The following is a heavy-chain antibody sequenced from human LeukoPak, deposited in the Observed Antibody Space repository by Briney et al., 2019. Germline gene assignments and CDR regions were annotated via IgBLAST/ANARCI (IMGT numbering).Heavy chain of an antibody. CDR3: ARDPQYSSGWYSSDY. Sequence: ASVKVSCKASGYTFTSYFMHWVRQAPGQGLEWMGIINPSGGSTSYAQKFQGRVTMTRDTSTSTVYMEMSSLRSEDTAVYYCARDPQYSSGWYSSDYWGQGTLVTVSS. J-gene: IGHJ4*02. CDR2: INPSGGST. D-gene: IGHD6-19*01. V-gene: IGHV1-46*03. CDR1: GYTFTSYF.